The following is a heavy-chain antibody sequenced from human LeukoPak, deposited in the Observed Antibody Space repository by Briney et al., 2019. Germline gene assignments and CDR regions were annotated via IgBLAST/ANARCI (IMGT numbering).Heavy chain of an antibody. Sequence: QPGGSLRLSCAASGFTVSSNYMSWVRQAPGKGLEWVSVIYSGGSTYYADSVKGRFTISRDNSKNTLYLQMNSLRAEDTAVYYCARDWTMIARYGMDAWGQGTTVTVSS. CDR2: IYSGGST. CDR1: GFTVSSNY. CDR3: ARDWTMIARYGMDA. D-gene: IGHD3/OR15-3a*01. V-gene: IGHV3-66*01. J-gene: IGHJ6*02.